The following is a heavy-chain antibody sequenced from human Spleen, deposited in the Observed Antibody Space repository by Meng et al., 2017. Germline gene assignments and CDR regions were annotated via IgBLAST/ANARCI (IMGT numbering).Heavy chain of an antibody. Sequence: GESLKISCADSGFTFSRHCMPWVRQAPGKGLEWVSAISGSGGSTYYADSVKGRFTISRDNSKNTLYLQMNSLRAEDTAVYYCAKDGIVVVPAAPFDPWGQGTLVTVSS. V-gene: IGHV3-23*01. J-gene: IGHJ5*02. CDR3: AKDGIVVVPAAPFDP. D-gene: IGHD2-2*01. CDR2: ISGSGGST. CDR1: GFTFSRHC.